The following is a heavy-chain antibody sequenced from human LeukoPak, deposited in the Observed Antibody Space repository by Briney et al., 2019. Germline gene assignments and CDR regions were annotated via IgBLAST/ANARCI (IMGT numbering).Heavy chain of an antibody. CDR1: GYTLTELS. Sequence: GASVKVSCKVSGYTLTELSIHWVRQAPGKGLEWMGGLDPEDGETIYAQRFQGRVTMTEDTSTDTAYMELSSLRSEGAAVYYCATVSYYYDSSGYQGYFQHWGQGTLVTVSS. J-gene: IGHJ1*01. CDR2: LDPEDGET. CDR3: ATVSYYYDSSGYQGYFQH. V-gene: IGHV1-24*01. D-gene: IGHD3-22*01.